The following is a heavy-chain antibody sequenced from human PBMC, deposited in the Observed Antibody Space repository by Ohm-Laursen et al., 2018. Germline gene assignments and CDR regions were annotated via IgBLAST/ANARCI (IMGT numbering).Heavy chain of an antibody. D-gene: IGHD1-26*01. CDR3: AKRIGGYGTFDY. V-gene: IGHV4-59*01. CDR2: IYYTGSS. J-gene: IGHJ4*02. Sequence: GTLSLTCTVSGDSIRSYYWTWIRQPPGQGPEWIGNIYYTGSSNYNPSLKSRVTMSVDTSKNQISLNLSSVTAADTAVYYCAKRIGGYGTFDYWGQGTLVTVSS. CDR1: GDSIRSYY.